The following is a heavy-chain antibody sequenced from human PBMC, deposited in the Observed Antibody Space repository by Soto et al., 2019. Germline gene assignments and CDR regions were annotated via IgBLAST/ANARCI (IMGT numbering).Heavy chain of an antibody. J-gene: IGHJ5*02. CDR1: GFTFSSYA. V-gene: IGHV3-30-3*01. CDR2: ISYDGSNK. CDR3: ARADAYYYDSSGQNWFDP. Sequence: PGGSLRLSCAASGFTFSSYAMHWVRQAPGKGLEWVAVISYDGSNKYYADSVKGRFTISRDNSKNTLYLQMNSLRAEDTAVYYCARADAYYYDSSGQNWFDPWGQGTLVTVSS. D-gene: IGHD3-22*01.